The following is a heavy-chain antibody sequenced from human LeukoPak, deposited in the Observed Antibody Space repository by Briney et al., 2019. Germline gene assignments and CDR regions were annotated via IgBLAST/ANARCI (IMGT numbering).Heavy chain of an antibody. CDR3: ARDSDFERAPGWFDP. J-gene: IGHJ5*02. CDR2: INPSGGST. D-gene: IGHD3-3*01. CDR1: GYTFTGYY. V-gene: IGHV1-46*01. Sequence: ASVKVSCKASGYTFTGYYMHWVRQAPGQGLEWMGIINPSGGSTSYAQKFQGRVTMTRDTSTSTVYMELSSLRSEDTAVYYCARDSDFERAPGWFDPWGQGTLVTVSS.